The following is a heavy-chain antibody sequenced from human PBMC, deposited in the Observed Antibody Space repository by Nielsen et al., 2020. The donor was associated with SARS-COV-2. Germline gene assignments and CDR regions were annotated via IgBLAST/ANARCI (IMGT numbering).Heavy chain of an antibody. Sequence: GESLKISCAASGFTFSSYAMSWVRQAPGKGLEWVSAISGSGGSTYYADSVKGRFTISRDNSKNTLYLQMNSLRAEDTAVYYCARDLAAGGGFDYWGQGTLVTVSS. CDR1: GFTFSSYA. D-gene: IGHD6-13*01. V-gene: IGHV3-23*01. J-gene: IGHJ4*02. CDR2: ISGSGGST. CDR3: ARDLAAGGGFDY.